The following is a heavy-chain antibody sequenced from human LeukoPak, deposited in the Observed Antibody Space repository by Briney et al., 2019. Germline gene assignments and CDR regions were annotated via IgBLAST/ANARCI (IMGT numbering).Heavy chain of an antibody. V-gene: IGHV3-30*02. CDR3: AKANGAGWFGELSLFDY. Sequence: PGGSLRLSCAASGFTFSSYGMHWVRQAPGKGLEWVAFIRYDGSNKYYADSVKGRFTISRDNSKNTLYLQMNSLRAEDTAVYYCAKANGAGWFGELSLFDYWGQGTLVTVSS. CDR2: IRYDGSNK. D-gene: IGHD3-10*01. CDR1: GFTFSSYG. J-gene: IGHJ4*02.